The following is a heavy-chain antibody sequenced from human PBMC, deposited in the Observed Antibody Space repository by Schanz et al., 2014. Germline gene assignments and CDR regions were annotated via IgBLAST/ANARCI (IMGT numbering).Heavy chain of an antibody. V-gene: IGHV3-9*01. J-gene: IGHJ4*02. Sequence: EVQLVESGGGLVKPGRSLRLSCAASGFTFDDHAMHWVRQVPGKGLEWVSGISWNSGNIAYADSVKGRFTISRDNAKNSLYLQMNSLRPEDTALYYCAKVQTHTLYGGNSCFDYWGQGTLVTVSS. CDR1: GFTFDDHA. D-gene: IGHD2-21*02. CDR2: ISWNSGNI. CDR3: AKVQTHTLYGGNSCFDY.